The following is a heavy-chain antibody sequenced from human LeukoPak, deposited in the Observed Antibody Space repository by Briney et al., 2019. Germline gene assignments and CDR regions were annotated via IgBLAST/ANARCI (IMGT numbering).Heavy chain of an antibody. CDR2: ISWNSGSI. CDR3: AKAISSGLQGGGGY. V-gene: IGHV3-9*01. CDR1: GFTFDDYA. Sequence: PGGSLRLSCAASGFTFDDYAMHWVRQAPGKGLEWVSGISWNSGSIGYADSVKGRFTISRDNAKNSLYLQMNSLRAEDTALYYCAKAISSGLQGGGGYWGQGTLVTVSS. D-gene: IGHD6-19*01. J-gene: IGHJ4*02.